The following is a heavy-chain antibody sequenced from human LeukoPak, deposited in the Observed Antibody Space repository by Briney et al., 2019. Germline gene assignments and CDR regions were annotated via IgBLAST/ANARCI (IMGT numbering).Heavy chain of an antibody. CDR2: ISGSGATT. Sequence: GGSLRLSCAASGSSFSNFAMSWVRQAPGKGLEWVAAISGSGATTYYADSVKGRSTISRDNSNNTLYLEMHSLRAEDTAVYYCAKANPGAWYSFFDYWGQGTLVTVAS. V-gene: IGHV3-23*01. CDR3: AKANPGAWYSFFDY. J-gene: IGHJ4*02. D-gene: IGHD2-21*02. CDR1: GSSFSNFA.